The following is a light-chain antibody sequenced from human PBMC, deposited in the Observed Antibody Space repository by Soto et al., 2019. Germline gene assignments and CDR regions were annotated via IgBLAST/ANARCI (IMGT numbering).Light chain of an antibody. CDR1: QSVLYSSNNKNY. CDR2: WAS. V-gene: IGKV4-1*01. J-gene: IGKJ3*01. CDR3: QQYYSSPLT. Sequence: DIVMTQSPDSLAVSLGERATINCKSSQSVLYSSNNKNYLAWYQQKPGQPPKLLIYWASTRESGVPHRFSGSGSGKDFTLTISSLQAEDVAVYYCQQYYSSPLTFGPGTKVDIK.